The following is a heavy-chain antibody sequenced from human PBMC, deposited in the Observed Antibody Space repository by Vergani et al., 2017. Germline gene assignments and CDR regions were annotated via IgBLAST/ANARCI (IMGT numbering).Heavy chain of an antibody. V-gene: IGHV1-8*01. Sequence: QVQLVQSGAEVKKPGASVKVSCKASGYTFTSYDINWVRQATGQGLEWMGWMNPNSGNTGYAQKFQGRVTMTRNTSINTAYMELSSLTSDDTAEYYCAGEPPRHSGSNQKRTATQGMDNYWGQGILVTVSS. D-gene: IGHD1-26*01. CDR3: AGEPPRHSGSNQKRTATQGMDNY. CDR1: GYTFTSYD. CDR2: MNPNSGNT. J-gene: IGHJ4*02.